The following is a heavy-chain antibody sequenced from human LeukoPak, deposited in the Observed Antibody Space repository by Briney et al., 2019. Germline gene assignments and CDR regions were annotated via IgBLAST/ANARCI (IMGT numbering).Heavy chain of an antibody. V-gene: IGHV3-33*01. CDR2: IWYDGSNK. J-gene: IGHJ4*02. CDR3: ARGFFDIVVVPAAIHGDY. CDR1: GFTFSSYG. D-gene: IGHD2-2*01. Sequence: PGRSLRLSCAASGFTFSSYGMHWVRQAPGKGLEWVAVIWYDGSNKYYADSVKGRFTISRDNSKNTLYLQMNSLRAEDTAVYYCARGFFDIVVVPAAIHGDYWGQGTLVTVSS.